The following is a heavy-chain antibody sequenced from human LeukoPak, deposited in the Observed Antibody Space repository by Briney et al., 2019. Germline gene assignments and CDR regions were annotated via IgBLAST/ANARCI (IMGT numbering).Heavy chain of an antibody. CDR1: GFTFSSYW. CDR2: ISSSSSYI. CDR3: ARDGGECCFDP. J-gene: IGHJ5*02. V-gene: IGHV3-21*01. Sequence: GGSLRLSCAASGFTFSSYWMTWVRQAPGKGLEWVSSISSSSSYIYYADSVKGRFTISRDNAKNSLYLQMNSLRAEDTAVYYCARDGGECCFDPWGQGTLVVVSS. D-gene: IGHD3-10*01.